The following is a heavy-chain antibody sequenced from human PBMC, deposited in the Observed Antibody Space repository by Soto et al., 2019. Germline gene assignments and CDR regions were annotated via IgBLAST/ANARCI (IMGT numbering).Heavy chain of an antibody. V-gene: IGHV4-30-2*02. J-gene: IGHJ4*02. CDR3: ARKGPEDWPLDY. Sequence: SETLSLTCAVSGGSISSGGYSWSWIRQPPGKGLEWIGYMYHSGSTYYNPSLKSRVTISKDSSKNQVVLTMTNMGPMDTGTYYCARKGPEDWPLDYWGQGTLVTVSS. CDR1: GGSISSGGYS. D-gene: IGHD3-9*01. CDR2: MYHSGST.